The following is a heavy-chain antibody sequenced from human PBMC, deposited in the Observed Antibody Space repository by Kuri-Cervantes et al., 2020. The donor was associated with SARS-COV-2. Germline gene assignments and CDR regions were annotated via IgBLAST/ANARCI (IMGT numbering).Heavy chain of an antibody. CDR1: GYSFTIYG. V-gene: IGHV1-18*04. D-gene: IGHD3-22*01. J-gene: IGHJ3*02. Sequence: ASVKVSCKGSGYSFTIYGISWVRQAPGQGLEWMGWISAYSGNTNYAQNLQGRVTMTTDTSTSTAYMELRSLRSDDAAVYYCARVYGDYYDSSGYSVGNAFDIWGQGTMVTVSS. CDR3: ARVYGDYYDSSGYSVGNAFDI. CDR2: ISAYSGNT.